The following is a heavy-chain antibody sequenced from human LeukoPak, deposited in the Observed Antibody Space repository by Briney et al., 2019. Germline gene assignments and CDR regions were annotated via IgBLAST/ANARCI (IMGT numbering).Heavy chain of an antibody. D-gene: IGHD3-22*01. Sequence: GGSLRLSCAASGFSFSVYEMNWVRQAPGKGPEWVSYISSSGSTIYYADSVKGRSTISRDNAKNSLYLQMNSLRAEDTAFYYCARDKYDSSGRFDYWGQGTLVTVSS. J-gene: IGHJ4*02. CDR1: GFSFSVYE. CDR2: ISSSGSTI. V-gene: IGHV3-48*03. CDR3: ARDKYDSSGRFDY.